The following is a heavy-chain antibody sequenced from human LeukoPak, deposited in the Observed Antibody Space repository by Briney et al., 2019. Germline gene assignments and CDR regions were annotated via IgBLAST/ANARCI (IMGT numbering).Heavy chain of an antibody. Sequence: PGGSLRLSCAASGFTFSSYAMSWVRQAPGKGLEWVSAISGSGGSTYYADSVKGRFTISRDNSKNTLYHQMNSLRAEDTAVYYCSSLADHGSSTSCYMGEGTTLDTGGRGPLATVSP. CDR3: SSLADHGSSTSCYMGEGTTLDT. D-gene: IGHD2-2*02. V-gene: IGHV3-23*01. J-gene: IGHJ2*01. CDR1: GFTFSSYA. CDR2: ISGSGGST.